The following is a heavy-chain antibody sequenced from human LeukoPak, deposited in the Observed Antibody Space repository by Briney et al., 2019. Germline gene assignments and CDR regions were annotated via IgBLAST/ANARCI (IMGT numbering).Heavy chain of an antibody. J-gene: IGHJ4*02. D-gene: IGHD3-9*01. CDR1: GYTFTSYG. Sequence: GASVTVSCKASGYTFTSYGISWVRQAPGQGLEWMGWISAYNGNTNYAQKLQGRVTMTTDTSTSTAYMELRSLRSDDTAVYYCARIEHDILTGYYMGYWGQGTLVTVSS. CDR2: ISAYNGNT. V-gene: IGHV1-18*01. CDR3: ARIEHDILTGYYMGY.